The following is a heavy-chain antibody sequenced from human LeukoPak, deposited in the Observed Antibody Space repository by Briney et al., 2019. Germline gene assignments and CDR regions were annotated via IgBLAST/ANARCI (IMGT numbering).Heavy chain of an antibody. CDR2: IYTYGST. D-gene: IGHD3-10*01. J-gene: IGHJ4*02. CDR1: DGSISSGSYD. Sequence: SETLSLACTVSDGSISSGSYDWSWIRQPAGKGLEWCGHIYTYGSTNYNPSLKSRVTISMDTSKNQFFLKMNSVTAADTAVYYCARHDYYGSESHGPFDYWGQGILVTVSS. CDR3: ARHDYYGSESHGPFDY. V-gene: IGHV4-61*09.